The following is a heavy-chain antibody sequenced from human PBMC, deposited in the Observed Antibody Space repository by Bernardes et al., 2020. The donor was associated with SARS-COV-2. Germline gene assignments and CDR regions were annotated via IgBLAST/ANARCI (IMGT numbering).Heavy chain of an antibody. CDR1: GFIVNSKY. V-gene: IGHV3-66*01. CDR2: LYAGGRS. CDR3: ARGGYYYNSRVNYMDDPYYSCDM. D-gene: IGHD3-22*01. Sequence: GGSLRLSCEASGFIVNSKYMSWVRQAPGKGQQWVSVLYAGGRSEYADTVKGRFTISRDTSKNTWYRQMISVRAEDTAVYYCARGGYYYNSRVNYMDDPYYSCDMGSQGTMVTVSS. J-gene: IGHJ3*02.